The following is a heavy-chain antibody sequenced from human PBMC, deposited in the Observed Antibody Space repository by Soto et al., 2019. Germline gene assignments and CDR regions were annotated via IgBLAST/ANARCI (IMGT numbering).Heavy chain of an antibody. V-gene: IGHV4-34*01. Sequence: PSETLSLTCAVYGGSFSGYYWSWIRQPPGKWLEWIGEINHSGSTNYNPSLKSRVTISVDTSKNQFSLKLSSVTAADTAVYYCARGRREAAADHLTGSYYYYYGMDVWGQGTTVTV. CDR1: GGSFSGYY. D-gene: IGHD6-13*01. J-gene: IGHJ6*02. CDR3: ARGRREAAADHLTGSYYYYYGMDV. CDR2: INHSGST.